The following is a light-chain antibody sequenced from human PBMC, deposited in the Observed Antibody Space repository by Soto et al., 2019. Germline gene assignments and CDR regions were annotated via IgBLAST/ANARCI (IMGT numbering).Light chain of an antibody. CDR3: QQDESTPPT. CDR1: QRVLYSSNNKNY. Sequence: DIVMTQSPDSLAVSLGERATINCKSSQRVLYSSNNKNYLAWYQQRPGQPPKLLIYWASTRESGVPDRFSGSGSGTDFTLTSTSLQAEDVAVYYCQQDESTPPTFGQGTKLEIK. V-gene: IGKV4-1*01. J-gene: IGKJ2*01. CDR2: WAS.